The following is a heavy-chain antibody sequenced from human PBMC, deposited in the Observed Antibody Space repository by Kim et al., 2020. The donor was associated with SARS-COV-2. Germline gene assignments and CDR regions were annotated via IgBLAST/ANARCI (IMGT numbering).Heavy chain of an antibody. Sequence: GGSLRLSCAASGFTFSSYSMNWVRQAPGKGLEWVSSISSRSSYIYYADTVKGRFTISRDNAKNSLYPQMNSLISEDTAVYYFSRPPLPVGWFSSVLFDP. D-gene: IGHD6-19*01. CDR2: ISSRSSYI. CDR3: SRPPLPVGWFSSVLFDP. CDR1: GFTFSSYS. J-gene: IGHJ5*02. V-gene: IGHV3-21*01.